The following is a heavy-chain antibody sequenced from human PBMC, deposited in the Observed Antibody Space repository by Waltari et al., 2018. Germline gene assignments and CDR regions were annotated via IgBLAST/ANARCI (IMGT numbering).Heavy chain of an antibody. CDR3: ARDTAAYCGGDCYDP. J-gene: IGHJ5*02. CDR2: IKQDGSEK. CDR1: GFTVSGYW. V-gene: IGHV3-7*01. Sequence: EVQLAESGGGLVQPGGSLRLSCAASGFTVSGYWMSWVRQAPGKGLEWVANIKQDGSEKYYVDSVKGRFTISRDNAKNSLYLQMNSLRAEDTAVYYCARDTAAYCGGDCYDPWGQGTLVTVSS. D-gene: IGHD2-21*02.